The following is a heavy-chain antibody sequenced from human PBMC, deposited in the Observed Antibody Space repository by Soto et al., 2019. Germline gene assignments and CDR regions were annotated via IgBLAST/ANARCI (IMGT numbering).Heavy chain of an antibody. CDR2: IYYSGST. CDR3: ARAVVPAAIWGELPSYYFDY. Sequence: SETLSLTCTVSGGSISSGGYYWSWIRQHPGKGLEWIGHIYYSGSTYYNPSLKSRVTISVDTSKNQFSLKLSSVTAADTAVYYCARAVVPAAIWGELPSYYFDYWGQGTLVTVSS. D-gene: IGHD2-2*02. J-gene: IGHJ4*02. V-gene: IGHV4-31*03. CDR1: GGSISSGGYY.